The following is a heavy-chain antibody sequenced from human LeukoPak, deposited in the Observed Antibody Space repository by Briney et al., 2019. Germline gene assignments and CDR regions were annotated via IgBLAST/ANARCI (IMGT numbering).Heavy chain of an antibody. CDR1: GGTFSSYA. Sequence: ASVKVSCKASGGTFSSYAISWVRQAPGQGLEWMGGIIPIFGTANYAQKFQGRVTITADKSTSTAYMELSSLRSEDTAVYYCARDSIYFTDRWTRTFRSSGYYYAHDAFDIWGQGTMVTVSS. CDR2: IIPIFGTA. V-gene: IGHV1-69*06. CDR3: ARDSIYFTDRWTRTFRSSGYYYAHDAFDI. J-gene: IGHJ3*02. D-gene: IGHD3-22*01.